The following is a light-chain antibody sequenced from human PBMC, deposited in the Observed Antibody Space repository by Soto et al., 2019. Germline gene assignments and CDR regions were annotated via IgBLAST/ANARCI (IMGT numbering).Light chain of an antibody. CDR2: ATS. V-gene: IGKV1-27*01. J-gene: IGKJ4*01. CDR3: QXXNSAPLT. CDR1: QGIAPY. Sequence: DVPMTQSPSSLSAFVGDRVTITCRASQGIAPYLAWFQQKPGKVPKLLIYATSTLQSGVPSRFSGSGSGTDFTLTINSLQPEDVGTYYXQXXNSAPLTFGGGTKVEIK.